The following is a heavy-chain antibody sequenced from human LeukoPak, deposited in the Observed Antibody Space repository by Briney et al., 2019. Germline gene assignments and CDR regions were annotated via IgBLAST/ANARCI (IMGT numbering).Heavy chain of an antibody. Sequence: SETLSLTCAVYGGSFSGYYWSWIRQPPGKGLEWIGEINHSGSTNYNPYLKSRVTISVDTSKNQFSLKLSSVTAADTAVYYCARVPRGSSGYYTYFDYWGQGTLVTVSS. CDR1: GGSFSGYY. CDR2: INHSGST. J-gene: IGHJ4*02. D-gene: IGHD3-22*01. V-gene: IGHV4-34*01. CDR3: ARVPRGSSGYYTYFDY.